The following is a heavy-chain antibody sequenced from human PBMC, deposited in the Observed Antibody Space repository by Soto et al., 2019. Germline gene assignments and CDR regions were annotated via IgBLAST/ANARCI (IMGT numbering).Heavy chain of an antibody. V-gene: IGHV1-18*01. D-gene: IGHD5-12*01. CDR1: GYTFSNYG. CDR3: ARDLVPGYTGFSDY. Sequence: QVQLVQSGAEVKKPGASVKVSCKTSGYTFSNYGINWVRQAPGQGLEWRGWISAYNGNTNFAQKLQGRVSLTTDTSSTTAYRELRSLTSDDTAVYYGARDLVPGYTGFSDYWVQGTLVTVTS. CDR2: ISAYNGNT. J-gene: IGHJ4*02.